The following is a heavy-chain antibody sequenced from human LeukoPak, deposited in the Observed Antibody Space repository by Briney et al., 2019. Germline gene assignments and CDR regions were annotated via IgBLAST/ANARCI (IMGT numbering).Heavy chain of an antibody. D-gene: IGHD6-19*01. CDR1: GGSFSGYY. CDR2: INQSGST. CDR3: ARLSGKQWLVGPQNWFDP. V-gene: IGHV4-34*01. J-gene: IGHJ5*02. Sequence: PSETLSLTCAVYGGSFSGYYWSWIRQPPGKGLEWIGEINQSGSTNYNPSLKSRVTISVDTSKNQFSLKLSSVTAADTAVYYCARLSGKQWLVGPQNWFDPWGQGTLVTVSS.